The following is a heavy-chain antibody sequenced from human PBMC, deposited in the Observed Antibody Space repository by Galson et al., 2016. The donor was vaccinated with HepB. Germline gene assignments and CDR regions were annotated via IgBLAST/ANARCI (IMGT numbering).Heavy chain of an antibody. J-gene: IGHJ5*01. V-gene: IGHV3-33*06. D-gene: IGHD1-14*01. CDR1: GFTFSNFA. CDR3: AKEASLTRTYEHWFDS. Sequence: SLRLSCAASGFTFSNFAMYWVRQAPGKGLEWVAVIWYDGTSKYYVDSVKGRFTISRDNSKNTLNLQMNSLRAEDSAVYYFAKEASLTRTYEHWFDSWG. CDR2: IWYDGTSK.